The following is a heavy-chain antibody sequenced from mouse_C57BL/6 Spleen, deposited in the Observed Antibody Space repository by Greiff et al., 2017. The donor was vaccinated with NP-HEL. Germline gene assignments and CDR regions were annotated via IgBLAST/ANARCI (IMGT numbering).Heavy chain of an antibody. CDR1: GYTFTSYW. V-gene: IGHV1-74*01. J-gene: IGHJ3*01. CDR2: FHPSDSDT. Sequence: VQLQQPGAELVKPGASVKVSCKASGYTFTSYWMHWVKQRPGQGLEWIGRFHPSDSDTNYNQKIKGKATWTVDKSSSTAFMQLSSLTSEDSPLSSSSLPSLLSPFAYWGPGPLLPVS. D-gene: IGHD6-1*01. CDR3: SLPSLLSPFAY.